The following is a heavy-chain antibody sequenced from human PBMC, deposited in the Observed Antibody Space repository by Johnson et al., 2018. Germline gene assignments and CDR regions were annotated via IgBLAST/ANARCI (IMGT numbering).Heavy chain of an antibody. Sequence: VQLVQSGGGLVQPGGSLRLSCVASGSIFDDYAIHWVRQAPGKALEGVSGISWNSGTIGYEDSVKGRFPIPRDNAKNSLYRKMNRLRAEDTALYYCAKDIRWELLGDAFDIWGQGTMVTVSS. D-gene: IGHD1-26*01. V-gene: IGHV3-9*01. J-gene: IGHJ3*02. CDR1: GSIFDDYA. CDR2: ISWNSGTI. CDR3: AKDIRWELLGDAFDI.